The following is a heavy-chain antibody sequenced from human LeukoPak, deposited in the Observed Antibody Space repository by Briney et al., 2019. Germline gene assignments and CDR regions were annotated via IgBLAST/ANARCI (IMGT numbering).Heavy chain of an antibody. CDR3: ARPLSRSKDY. V-gene: IGHV4-39*01. J-gene: IGHJ4*02. CDR1: GASIDSNNYY. D-gene: IGHD1-26*01. CDR2: IYYTGVT. Sequence: SETLSLTCSVFGASIDSNNYYLGWIRQTPGKGLEWIGSIYYTGVTYYKPSLKSRVTISVHASKTQFSLRLNSVTAADTGVYYCARPLSRSKDYWGRGTLVTVSS.